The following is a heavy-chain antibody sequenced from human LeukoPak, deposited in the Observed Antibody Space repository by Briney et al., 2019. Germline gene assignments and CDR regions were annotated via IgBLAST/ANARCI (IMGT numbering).Heavy chain of an antibody. J-gene: IGHJ4*02. Sequence: SVKVSCKASGGTFSSYAISWVRQAPGQGLEWMGGIIPIFGTANYAQKFQGRVTITTDESTSTAYMELRSLRSEDTAVYYCARALGYSYGYSWYFDHWGQGTLVTVSS. CDR3: ARALGYSYGYSWYFDH. CDR1: GGTFSSYA. CDR2: IIPIFGTA. D-gene: IGHD5-18*01. V-gene: IGHV1-69*05.